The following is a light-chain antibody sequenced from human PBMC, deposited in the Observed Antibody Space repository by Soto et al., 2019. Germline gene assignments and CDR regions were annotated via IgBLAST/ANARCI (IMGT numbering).Light chain of an antibody. CDR1: QSVSSSY. V-gene: IGKV3-20*01. J-gene: IGKJ4*01. Sequence: EIVLTQSPGTLSLSPGERATLSCRASQSVSSSYLARYQQKPGQAPRLLIYGASSRATGIPDRFSGSGSGTDFTLTISRLEPEDFAVYYCQQYGSSLLTFGGGTKVDIK. CDR2: GAS. CDR3: QQYGSSLLT.